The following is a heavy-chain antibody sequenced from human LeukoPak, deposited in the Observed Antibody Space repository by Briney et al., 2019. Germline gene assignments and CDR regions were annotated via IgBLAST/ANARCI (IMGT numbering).Heavy chain of an antibody. CDR1: GFSFSSYS. V-gene: IGHV3-21*01. Sequence: GGSLRLSCVASGFSFSSYSMNWVRQAPGKGLEWVSTISSGTGSYIYYADSVRGRFTISRDNAKNSLYLQMNSLRAEDTAVYYCARHPRWLQFGYFDYWGQGTLVTVSS. CDR3: ARHPRWLQFGYFDY. J-gene: IGHJ4*02. D-gene: IGHD5-24*01. CDR2: ISSGTGSYI.